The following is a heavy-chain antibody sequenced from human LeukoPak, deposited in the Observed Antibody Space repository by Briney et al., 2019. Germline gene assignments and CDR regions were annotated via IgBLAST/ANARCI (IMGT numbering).Heavy chain of an antibody. J-gene: IGHJ4*02. CDR2: IRSKAYGGTT. D-gene: IGHD2-15*01. CDR1: GFTFGDYA. V-gene: IGHV3-49*04. CDR3: TRVSLVAASVFFDY. Sequence: PGGSLRLSCTASGFTFGDYAMSWVGQAPGKWLEWVSFIRSKAYGGTTEYAASVKGRFTISRDDSKSIAYLQMNSLKTEDTAVYYCTRVSLVAASVFFDYWGQGTLITVSS.